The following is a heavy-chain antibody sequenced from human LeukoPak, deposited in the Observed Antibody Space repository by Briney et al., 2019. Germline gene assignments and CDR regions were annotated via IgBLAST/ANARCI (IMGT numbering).Heavy chain of an antibody. V-gene: IGHV6-1*01. CDR3: ARGYVYRFDS. D-gene: IGHD3-16*01. CDR2: TYYRSKWRN. CDR1: ADSFSSNSAT. Sequence: SQTLSLTCAISADSFSSNSATWIWIRQSPSRGLEWLGRTYYRSKWRNDYAVSVKGRITVNPDTSKNQFSLPLNSVTPEDTALYYCARGYVYRFDSWGQGILVTVSS. J-gene: IGHJ4*02.